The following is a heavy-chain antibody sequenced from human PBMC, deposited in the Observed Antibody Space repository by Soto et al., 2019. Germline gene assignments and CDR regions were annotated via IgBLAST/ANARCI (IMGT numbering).Heavy chain of an antibody. Sequence: QVQLQESGPRLVKPSQTLSLTCTVSGGSINSGGYSWSWVRQHPGKGVEWIGNIYYSETTYYNPSLKSRLTISADTSKNQFSLRLNSVTAADTAVYYCARELTAPGIDYWGQGTLVTVSS. CDR1: GGSINSGGYS. CDR3: ARELTAPGIDY. CDR2: IYYSETT. J-gene: IGHJ4*02. D-gene: IGHD6-13*01. V-gene: IGHV4-31*03.